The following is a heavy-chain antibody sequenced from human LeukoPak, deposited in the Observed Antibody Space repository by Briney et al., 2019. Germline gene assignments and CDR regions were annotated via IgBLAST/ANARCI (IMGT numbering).Heavy chain of an antibody. Sequence: ASVKVSCKASGDTFTGYYMHWVRQAPGQGLEWMGWINPNSGGTNYAQKFQGRVTMTRDTSISTAYMELSRLRSDDTAVYYCARLSPRPGIAVAGTSSLAFYFDYWGQGTLVTVSS. V-gene: IGHV1-2*02. CDR1: GDTFTGYY. J-gene: IGHJ4*02. CDR3: ARLSPRPGIAVAGTSSLAFYFDY. D-gene: IGHD6-19*01. CDR2: INPNSGGT.